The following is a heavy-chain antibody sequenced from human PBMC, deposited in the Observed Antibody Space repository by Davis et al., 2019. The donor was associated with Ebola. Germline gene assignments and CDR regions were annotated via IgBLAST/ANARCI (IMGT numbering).Heavy chain of an antibody. CDR3: AKDIDDYYYYGMDV. CDR2: ISWNSGSI. Sequence: GGSLRLSCAASGFTFSSYGMHWVRQAPGKGLEWVSGISWNSGSIGYADSVKGRFTISRDNAKNSLYLQMNSLRAEDTALYYCAKDIDDYYYYGMDVWGQGTTVTVSS. CDR1: GFTFSSYG. J-gene: IGHJ6*02. V-gene: IGHV3-9*01.